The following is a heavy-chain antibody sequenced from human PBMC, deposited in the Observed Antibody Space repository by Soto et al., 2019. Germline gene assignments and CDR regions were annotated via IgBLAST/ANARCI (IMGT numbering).Heavy chain of an antibody. Sequence: ASVKVSCKASGYTFTTYGISCVRQAAGQGLELMGRISTYNSKTNYTKQFQTRVTMTTDTPTSTAYMELRSLRSDDTAVYYCARGGSSSWYGAFDIWGQGTMVTVSS. D-gene: IGHD6-13*01. J-gene: IGHJ3*02. CDR2: ISTYNSKT. CDR3: ARGGSSSWYGAFDI. V-gene: IGHV1-18*04. CDR1: GYTFTTYG.